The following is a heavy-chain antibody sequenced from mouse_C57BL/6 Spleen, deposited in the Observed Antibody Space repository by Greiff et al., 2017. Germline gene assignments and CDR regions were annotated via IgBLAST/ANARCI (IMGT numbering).Heavy chain of an antibody. CDR3: ARRDGYSSFDY. D-gene: IGHD2-3*01. CDR1: GYSITSGYY. CDR2: ISYDGSN. J-gene: IGHJ2*01. Sequence: DVQLQESGPGLVKPSQSLSLTCSVTGYSITSGYYWNWIRQFPGNKLEWMGYISYDGSNNYNPSLKNRISITRDTSKNQFFLKLNSVTTEDTATYYCARRDGYSSFDYWGQGTTLTVSS. V-gene: IGHV3-6*01.